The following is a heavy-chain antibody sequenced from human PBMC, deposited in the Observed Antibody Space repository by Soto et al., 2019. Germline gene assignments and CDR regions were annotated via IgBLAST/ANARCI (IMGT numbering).Heavy chain of an antibody. Sequence: QVALQQWGAGLLKPSQTLSLTCGVSGGSFDEYFWTWIRLTPGQGLEWIGDVHHSGTSYYTPSLKRRLAVSVDTSKSQVSLTLTSVPAADTGVYYCARRKDSSRYFYGMDVWGQGTTVVVS. D-gene: IGHD6-13*01. CDR2: VHHSGTS. V-gene: IGHV4-34*02. J-gene: IGHJ6*02. CDR1: GGSFDEYF. CDR3: ARRKDSSRYFYGMDV.